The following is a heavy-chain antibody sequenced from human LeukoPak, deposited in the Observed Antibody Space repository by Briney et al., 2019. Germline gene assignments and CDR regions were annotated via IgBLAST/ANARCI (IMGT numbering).Heavy chain of an antibody. CDR2: IKGDGSEK. J-gene: IGHJ3*02. CDR1: GFTFSRHW. Sequence: GGSLRLSCVASGFTFSRHWMSWVRQAPGKGLEWVANIKGDGSEKNYVDSVKGRLTISRDNAKNSLYLQMNSLRAEDTALYYCAKDMAGYYGSGNAFDIWGQGTMVTVSS. D-gene: IGHD3-10*01. CDR3: AKDMAGYYGSGNAFDI. V-gene: IGHV3-7*03.